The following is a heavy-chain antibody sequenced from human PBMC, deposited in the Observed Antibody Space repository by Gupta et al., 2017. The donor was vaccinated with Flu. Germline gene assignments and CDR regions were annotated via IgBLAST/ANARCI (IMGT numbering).Heavy chain of an antibody. J-gene: IGHJ6*02. CDR2: VYSSGTT. Sequence: GKGLEWIGRVYSSGTTNYNPSLKSRVSMSVDTSKNQFSLKLSSVTAADTAVYFCARNGRISGNYYFYDGMDVWGQGTTVTVSS. CDR3: ARNGRISGNYYFYDGMDV. V-gene: IGHV4-4*07. D-gene: IGHD1-20*01.